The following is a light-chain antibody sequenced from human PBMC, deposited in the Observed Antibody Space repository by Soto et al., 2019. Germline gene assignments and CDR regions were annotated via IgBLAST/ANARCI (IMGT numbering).Light chain of an antibody. Sequence: QSVLTQPPSASGTPGQRVTFSCSGSNSNIGSNPVNWYQQLPGTAPRLLIYSNNQRPSGVPDRFSGSKSGTSASLAISWRLSEDEADYFCSTWDDSLAGLVIFGGGTQLTVL. CDR1: NSNIGSNP. J-gene: IGLJ2*01. CDR3: STWDDSLAGLVI. CDR2: SNN. V-gene: IGLV1-44*01.